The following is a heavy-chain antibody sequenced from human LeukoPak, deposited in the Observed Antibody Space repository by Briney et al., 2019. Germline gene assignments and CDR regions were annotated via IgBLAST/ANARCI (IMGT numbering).Heavy chain of an antibody. J-gene: IGHJ6*02. CDR1: GYTFTGYY. Sequence: ASVKVSCKASGYTFTGYYMHWVRQAPGQGLEWMGWINPNSGGTNYAQKFQGRVTMTRDTSTSTAYMELSSLRSDDTAVYYCARYTKDPYYYYYGMDVWGQGTTVTVSS. V-gene: IGHV1-2*02. CDR3: ARYTKDPYYYYYGMDV. D-gene: IGHD2-8*01. CDR2: INPNSGGT.